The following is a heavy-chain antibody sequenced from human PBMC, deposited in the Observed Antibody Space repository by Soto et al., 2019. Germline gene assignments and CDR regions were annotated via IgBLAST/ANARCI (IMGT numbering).Heavy chain of an antibody. J-gene: IGHJ6*02. D-gene: IGHD3-10*01. CDR2: ISGRGDRT. V-gene: IGHV3-23*01. Sequence: EVQLLESGGGSVQPGGSLRLSCAASGFTFSSYGMTFSSYAMSWVRQAPGKGLEGVSTISGRGDRTDYADSVKGRFTISRDNSKNRLFQQMNSLRAGDTALYYCAKFREYYQGSGSRTYYFYCMDVWGQGTTVTVSS. CDR3: AKFREYYQGSGSRTYYFYCMDV. CDR1: GFTFSSYGMTFSSYA.